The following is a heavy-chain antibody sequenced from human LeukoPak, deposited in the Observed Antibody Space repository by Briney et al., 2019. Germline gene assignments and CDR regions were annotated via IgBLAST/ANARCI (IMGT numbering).Heavy chain of an antibody. D-gene: IGHD1-1*01. Sequence: PGGSLRLSCAASGFTFSSYGMSWVRQAPGKGLEWVSVIYSGGSTYYADSVKGRFTLSRDNSKNTLYLQMNSLRAEDTAVYYCASTTRGGTYYYYMDVWGKGTTVTISS. CDR1: GFTFSSYG. CDR2: IYSGGST. CDR3: ASTTRGGTYYYYMDV. J-gene: IGHJ6*03. V-gene: IGHV3-23*03.